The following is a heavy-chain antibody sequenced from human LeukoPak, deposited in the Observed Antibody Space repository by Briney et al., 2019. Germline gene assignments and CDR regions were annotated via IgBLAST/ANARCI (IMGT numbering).Heavy chain of an antibody. V-gene: IGHV2-5*02. CDR3: AHSPGLRYFDWSKKEYYFDY. D-gene: IGHD3-9*01. J-gene: IGHJ4*02. CDR1: GFSLSTSGVG. CDR2: IYWDDDK. Sequence: SGPTLVNPTQTLTLTCTFSGFSLSTSGVGVGWIRQPPGKALEWLALIYWDDDKRYSPSLKSRLTITKDTSKNQVVLTMTNMDPVDTATYYCAHSPGLRYFDWSKKEYYFDYWGQGTLVTVSS.